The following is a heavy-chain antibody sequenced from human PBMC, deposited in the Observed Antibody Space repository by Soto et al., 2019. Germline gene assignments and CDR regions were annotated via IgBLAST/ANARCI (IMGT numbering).Heavy chain of an antibody. CDR2: IIPMFGIG. J-gene: IGHJ6*02. CDR3: ARACRDNYFYAMAV. V-gene: IGHV1-69*01. Sequence: QVQLVQSGAEVKMPGSSVRVSCKASGGSFSNYAISWVRQAPGQGLEWMGGIIPMFGIGNYAEKFLGRVKISADESTSKSNMELSSLRSADTAVYFCARACRDNYFYAMAVWGQGTTVTVSS. CDR1: GGSFSNYA.